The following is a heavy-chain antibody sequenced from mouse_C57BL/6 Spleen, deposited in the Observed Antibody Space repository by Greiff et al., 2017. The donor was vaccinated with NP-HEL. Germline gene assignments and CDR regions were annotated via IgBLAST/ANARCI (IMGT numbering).Heavy chain of an antibody. V-gene: IGHV1-69*01. Sequence: QVQLQQSGAELVMPGASVKLSCKASGYTFTSYWMHWVKQRPGQGLEWIGEIDPSDSYTNYNQKFKGKSTLTVDKSSSTAYMQLSSLTSEDSAVYYCARLRDPFAYWGQGTLVTVSA. CDR1: GYTFTSYW. CDR2: IDPSDSYT. CDR3: ARLRDPFAY. J-gene: IGHJ3*01. D-gene: IGHD3-3*01.